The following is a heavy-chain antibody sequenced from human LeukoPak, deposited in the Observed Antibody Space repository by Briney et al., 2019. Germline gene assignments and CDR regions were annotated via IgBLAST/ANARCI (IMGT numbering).Heavy chain of an antibody. J-gene: IGHJ6*02. CDR3: ARDPGGYGDPHYYYYYDMDV. D-gene: IGHD4-17*01. Sequence: ASVKVSCTASGYTVTSYGISWVRQAPGQGLEWMGWISAYNGNTNYAQKLQGRVTMTTDTSTSTAYMELRSLRSDDTAVYYCARDPGGYGDPHYYYYYDMDVWGQGTTVTVSS. V-gene: IGHV1-18*01. CDR1: GYTVTSYG. CDR2: ISAYNGNT.